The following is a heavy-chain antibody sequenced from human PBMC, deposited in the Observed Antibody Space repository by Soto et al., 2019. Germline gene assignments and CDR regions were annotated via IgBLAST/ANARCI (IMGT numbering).Heavy chain of an antibody. CDR1: GGSISMLY. CDR3: ARPIYDFWIGYPNWLDP. CDR2: IYYSGST. V-gene: IGHV4-59*11. D-gene: IGHD3-3*01. Sequence: SESLSPTCTVSGGSISMLYWSWIRQPPGKGLEWIGYIYYSGSTNYDPSLKRRVTISVDTSKNQCSLKLSSVIAADKVVYYCARPIYDFWIGYPNWLDPWGQGTLVTV. J-gene: IGHJ5*02.